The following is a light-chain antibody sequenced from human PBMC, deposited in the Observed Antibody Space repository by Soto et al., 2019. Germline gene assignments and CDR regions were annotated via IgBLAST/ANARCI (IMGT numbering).Light chain of an antibody. CDR1: QSVSSSY. CDR2: GAS. Sequence: EIVLTQSPGTLSLSPGERATLSCRASQSVSSSYLAWYQQKPGQAPRLLIYGASSRATGIPDRFSGSGSGTDITHTSSRLEPEDFAVYYCQQYVSSPFTFGPGTKVDIK. CDR3: QQYVSSPFT. V-gene: IGKV3-20*01. J-gene: IGKJ3*01.